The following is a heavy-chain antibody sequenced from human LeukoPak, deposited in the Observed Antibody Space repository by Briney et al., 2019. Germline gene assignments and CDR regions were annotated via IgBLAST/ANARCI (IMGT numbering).Heavy chain of an antibody. CDR3: ARVGLLTGYYFFDY. J-gene: IGHJ4*02. CDR2: ISAYNGNT. Sequence: ASVKVSCKASGYTFTSYGISWVRQAPGQGLERMGWISAYNGNTNYAQKLQGRVTMTTDTSTSTAYMELRSLGSDETAVYYCARVGLLTGYYFFDYWGQGTLVTVSS. D-gene: IGHD3-9*01. CDR1: GYTFTSYG. V-gene: IGHV1-18*01.